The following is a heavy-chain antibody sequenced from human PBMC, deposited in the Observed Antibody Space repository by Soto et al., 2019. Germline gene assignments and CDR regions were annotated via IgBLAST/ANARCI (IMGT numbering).Heavy chain of an antibody. CDR1: GFSFSSYS. CDR3: ARGYTGYCSGGTCYWFDP. CDR2: ISSSASHI. V-gene: IGHV3-21*01. J-gene: IGHJ5*02. D-gene: IGHD2-15*01. Sequence: ESVGGLVKPGGSLRLSCAASGFSFSSYSMNWVRQAPGKGLEWVSSISSSASHINYADSVKGRFTISRDNAKKSLYLQMNSLRAEDTAVYYCARGYTGYCSGGTCYWFDPWGQGTLVTVSS.